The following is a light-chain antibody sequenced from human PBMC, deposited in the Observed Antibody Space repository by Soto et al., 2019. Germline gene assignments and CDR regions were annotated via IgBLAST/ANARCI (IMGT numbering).Light chain of an antibody. CDR3: QQYNSYSEA. Sequence: DIQMTKSPSTLSASVGDRVTITCRASQSIIIWLAWYQQKPGKAPKLLIYKASSLESGVPSRFSGSGSGTEFTLTISSLQPDDFATYYCQQYNSYSEACGQGTKVDIK. J-gene: IGKJ1*01. V-gene: IGKV1-5*03. CDR1: QSIIIW. CDR2: KAS.